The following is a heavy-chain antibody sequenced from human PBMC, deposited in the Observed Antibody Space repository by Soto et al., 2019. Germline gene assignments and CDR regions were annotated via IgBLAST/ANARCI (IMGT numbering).Heavy chain of an antibody. CDR3: ARGISLGPSGDYLDF. CDR1: GDSIRNRNYY. D-gene: IGHD3-22*01. CDR2: RYDDAST. V-gene: IGHV4-39*01. Sequence: QLQLQESGPGLVKPSETLSLSCSVSGDSIRNRNYYWAWIRQPPGKGLEWIVSRYDDASTFYNPSLERRVTISIDTSKKKLSLTVTSVTAADTAVYYCARGISLGPSGDYLDFWGQGTLVTVSS. J-gene: IGHJ4*02.